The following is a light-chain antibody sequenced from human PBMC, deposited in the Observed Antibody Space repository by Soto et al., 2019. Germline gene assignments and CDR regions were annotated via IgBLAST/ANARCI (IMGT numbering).Light chain of an antibody. V-gene: IGKV3-20*01. CDR2: GAS. CDR1: QSVSNDF. CDR3: QQYGSSPPRT. Sequence: EIVLTQSPGILSLSPGQRVTLSCRASQSVSNDFLAWYQQKPGQAPRLLIYGASTRATDVPDRFSGSGSGADFTLTISRLEPEGIAVYYCQQYGSSPPRTFGQGTKVEMK. J-gene: IGKJ1*01.